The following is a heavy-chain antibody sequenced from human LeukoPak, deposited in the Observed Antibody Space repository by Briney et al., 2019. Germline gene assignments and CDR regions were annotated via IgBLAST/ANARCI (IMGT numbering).Heavy chain of an antibody. D-gene: IGHD6-19*01. CDR1: GDSISSDPSY. Sequence: SETLSLTCGVSGDSISSDPSYWGWIRQPPGKGLEWIGTIYYSGSTNYNPSLKSRVTISVDTSKNQFSLKLSSVTAADTAVYYCARDVGIAVAGMRYYFGYWGQGTLVTVSS. CDR2: IYYSGST. V-gene: IGHV4-39*07. J-gene: IGHJ4*02. CDR3: ARDVGIAVAGMRYYFGY.